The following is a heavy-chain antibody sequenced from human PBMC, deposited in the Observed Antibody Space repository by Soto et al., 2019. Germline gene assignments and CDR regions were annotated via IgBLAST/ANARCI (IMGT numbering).Heavy chain of an antibody. V-gene: IGHV3-48*02. CDR3: ARDGCSSTSCYVGGLNGMDV. Sequence: PGGSLRLSCAASGFTFSSYSMNWVRQAPGKGLEWVSYISSSSSTIYYADSVKGRFTISRDNAKNSLYLQMNSLRDEDTAVYYCARDGCSSTSCYVGGLNGMDVWGQGTTVTVSS. CDR1: GFTFSSYS. CDR2: ISSSSSTI. J-gene: IGHJ6*02. D-gene: IGHD2-2*01.